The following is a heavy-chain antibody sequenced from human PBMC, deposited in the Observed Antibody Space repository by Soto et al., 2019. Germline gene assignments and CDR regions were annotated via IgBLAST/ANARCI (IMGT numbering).Heavy chain of an antibody. V-gene: IGHV4-39*01. Sequence: SETLSLTCTVSGGSISSSSYYWGWIRQPPGKGLEWIGSIYYSGSTYYNPSLKSRVTISVDTSKNQFSLKLSSVTAADTTVYYCARAQTYYYDSSGYSGFDYWGQGTLVTVSS. J-gene: IGHJ4*02. CDR2: IYYSGST. CDR1: GGSISSSSYY. D-gene: IGHD3-22*01. CDR3: ARAQTYYYDSSGYSGFDY.